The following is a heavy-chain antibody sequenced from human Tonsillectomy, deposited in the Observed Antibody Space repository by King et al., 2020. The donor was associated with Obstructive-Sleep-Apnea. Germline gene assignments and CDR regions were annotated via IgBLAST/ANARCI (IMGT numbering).Heavy chain of an antibody. CDR3: ARGGWLAPIDY. Sequence: PLQESGPGLVKPSETLSLTCTVSGGSITGYYWSWIRQPPGKGLEWIAYIYHSGRTDSNPSLKSRVTISVDASKNHFSLKLSSVTAADTAVYYCARGGWLAPIDYWGQGTLVSVSS. D-gene: IGHD6-19*01. CDR1: GGSITGYY. CDR2: IYHSGRT. J-gene: IGHJ4*02. V-gene: IGHV4-59*08.